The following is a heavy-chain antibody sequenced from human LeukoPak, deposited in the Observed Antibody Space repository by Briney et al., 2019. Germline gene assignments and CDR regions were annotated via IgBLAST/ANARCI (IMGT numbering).Heavy chain of an antibody. J-gene: IGHJ6*02. D-gene: IGHD4-4*01. CDR1: GGSIDSHY. CDR2: FFTGGST. V-gene: IGHV4-4*07. CDR3: ARDRGPPTVPPPYYYYYGMDV. Sequence: PSETLSLTCTVSGGSIDSHYWSWNRQSAGKGLEWIGRFFTGGSTNYNPSLKSRVTMSVDTSKNQFSLKLSSVTAADTAVYYCARDRGPPTVPPPYYYYYGMDVWGQGTTVTVSS.